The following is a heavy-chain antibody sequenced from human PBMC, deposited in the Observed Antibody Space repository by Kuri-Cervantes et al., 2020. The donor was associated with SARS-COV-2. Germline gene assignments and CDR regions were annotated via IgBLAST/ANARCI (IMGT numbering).Heavy chain of an antibody. Sequence: SETLSLTCTVSGGSISSYYWSWIRQPAGKGLEWIGRIYTSGNTNYNPSLKSRVTMSVDTSKNQFFLRLRSVTTADTAVYYCARSQLLGYYYYMDVWGEGTTVTVSS. CDR3: ARSQLLGYYYYMDV. V-gene: IGHV4-4*07. CDR2: IYTSGNT. J-gene: IGHJ6*03. CDR1: GGSISSYY. D-gene: IGHD1-1*01.